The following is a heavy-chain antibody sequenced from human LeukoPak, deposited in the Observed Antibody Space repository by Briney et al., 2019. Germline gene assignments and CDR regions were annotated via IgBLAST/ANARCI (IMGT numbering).Heavy chain of an antibody. Sequence: SETLSLTCSVSGVSSSSSYWSWIRQPPGKGLEWIGYIYYSGTTNYNPSLKSRVTMSIDTPKNQVSLKLSSVTAADTAVYYCARSQVVPAARPLDPWGQGTLVTVSS. CDR1: GVSSSSSY. CDR3: ARSQVVPAARPLDP. D-gene: IGHD2-2*01. CDR2: IYYSGTT. V-gene: IGHV4-59*08. J-gene: IGHJ5*02.